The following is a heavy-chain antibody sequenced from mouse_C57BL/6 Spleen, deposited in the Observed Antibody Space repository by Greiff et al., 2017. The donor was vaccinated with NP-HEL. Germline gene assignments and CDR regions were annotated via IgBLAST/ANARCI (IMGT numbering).Heavy chain of an antibody. V-gene: IGHV1-82*01. Sequence: QVQLQQSGPELVKPGASVKISCKASGYAFSSSWMNWVKQRPGKGLEWIGRIYPGDGDTNYNGKFKGKATLTADKSSSTAYMQLSSLTSEDSAVYFCANYYGSSYLWYFDVWGTGTTVTVSS. J-gene: IGHJ1*03. CDR2: IYPGDGDT. CDR3: ANYYGSSYLWYFDV. CDR1: GYAFSSSW. D-gene: IGHD1-1*01.